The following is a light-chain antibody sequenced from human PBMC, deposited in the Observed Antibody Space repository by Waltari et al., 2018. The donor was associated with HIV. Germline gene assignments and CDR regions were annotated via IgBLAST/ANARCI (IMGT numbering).Light chain of an antibody. CDR3: MSYISSATPE. J-gene: IGLJ3*02. Sequence: QSALTQPASVSGSPGQSITISCTGTSSDLGAYNSVSWYQPHPGKAPKLIIYEVTNRPSGVSNRFSGSKSGNTASLTISGLQGEDEADYFCMSYISSATPEFGGGTKVTVL. CDR1: SSDLGAYNS. V-gene: IGLV2-14*01. CDR2: EVT.